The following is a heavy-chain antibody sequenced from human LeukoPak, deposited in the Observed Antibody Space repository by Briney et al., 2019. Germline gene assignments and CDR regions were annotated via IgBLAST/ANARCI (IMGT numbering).Heavy chain of an antibody. CDR2: IYTSGST. J-gene: IGHJ5*02. V-gene: IGHV4-4*07. D-gene: IGHD2-15*01. Sequence: PSETLSLTCTVSGGSISSYYWSWIRQPAGKGLEWIGRIYTSGSTNYNPSLKSRVTMSVDTSKNQFSLKLSSVTAADTAVYYCARGRICSGGSCYSDWFDPWGQGTQVTVSS. CDR1: GGSISSYY. CDR3: ARGRICSGGSCYSDWFDP.